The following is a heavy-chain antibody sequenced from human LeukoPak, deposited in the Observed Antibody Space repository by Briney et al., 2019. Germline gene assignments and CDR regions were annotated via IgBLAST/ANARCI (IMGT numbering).Heavy chain of an antibody. CDR2: INSDGSST. CDR1: GFTFSSYW. Sequence: GGSLRLSCAASGFTFSSYWMHWVRQAPGKGLVWVSRINSDGSSTSYADSVKGRFAISRDNAKNTLYLQMNSLRAEDTAVYYCARALRIRYYYYMDVWGKGTTVTISS. CDR3: ARALRIRYYYYMDV. J-gene: IGHJ6*03. D-gene: IGHD2/OR15-2a*01. V-gene: IGHV3-74*01.